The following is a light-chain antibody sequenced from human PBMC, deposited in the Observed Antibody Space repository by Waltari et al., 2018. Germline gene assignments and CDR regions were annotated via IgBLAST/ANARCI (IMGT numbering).Light chain of an antibody. V-gene: IGLV2-14*03. J-gene: IGLJ3*02. CDR2: GVS. CDR3: ISFTSSNTWV. CDR1: STDIGAYNY. Sequence: QSALTQPASVSGSPRQSITLSCTGTSTDIGAYNYVSWYQQHSGKAPKLVIFGVSDRPTGVSNRFSGSKSGNTASLTISGLQAEDEVDYYCISFTSSNTWVFGGGTRVTVL.